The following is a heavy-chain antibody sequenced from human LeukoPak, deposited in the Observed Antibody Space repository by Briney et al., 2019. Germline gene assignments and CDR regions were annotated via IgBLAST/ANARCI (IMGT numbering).Heavy chain of an antibody. CDR1: GFTFSIYW. V-gene: IGHV3-7*01. Sequence: GGSLRLSCVVSGFTFSIYWMSGAPQAPGKGVEGVANIKQEGSEKYYVDSVKGRFTISRDNAKNSLYLQMNSLRAEDTAVYYCARDPGSAFGGVIVKVYYYYMDVWGKGTTVTVSS. D-gene: IGHD3-16*02. CDR2: IKQEGSEK. CDR3: ARDPGSAFGGVIVKVYYYYMDV. J-gene: IGHJ6*03.